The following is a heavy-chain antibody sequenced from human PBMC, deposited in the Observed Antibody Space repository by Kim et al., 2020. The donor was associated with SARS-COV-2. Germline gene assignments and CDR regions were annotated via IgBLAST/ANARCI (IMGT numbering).Heavy chain of an antibody. CDR1: GFTFSSYG. J-gene: IGHJ4*02. CDR2: ISYDGSNK. CDR3: ARDRIAALDY. V-gene: IGHV3-33*05. Sequence: GGSLRLSCAASGFTFSSYGMHWVRQAPGKGLEWVAVISYDGSNKYYADSVKGRFTISRDNSKNTLYLQMNSLRAEDTAVYYCARDRIAALDYWGQGTLVTVSS. D-gene: IGHD6-13*01.